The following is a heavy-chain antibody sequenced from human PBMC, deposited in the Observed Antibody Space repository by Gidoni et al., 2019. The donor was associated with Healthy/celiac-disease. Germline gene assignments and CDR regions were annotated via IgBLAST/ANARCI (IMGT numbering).Heavy chain of an antibody. CDR3: AKMGGDYFYGMDV. J-gene: IGHJ6*02. CDR1: GFTFRSYA. D-gene: IGHD2-15*01. V-gene: IGHV3-23*01. Sequence: EVQLLESGGGLVQPGGSLRLSCAASGFTFRSYAMSWVRQAPGKGLEWVSAISGTGGSTYYADSVKGRFTISRDNSKNTLYLQMNSLRAEDTAVYYCAKMGGDYFYGMDVWGQGTTVTVSS. CDR2: ISGTGGST.